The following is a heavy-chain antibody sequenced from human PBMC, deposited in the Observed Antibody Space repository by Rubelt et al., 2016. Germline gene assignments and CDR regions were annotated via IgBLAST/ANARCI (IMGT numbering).Heavy chain of an antibody. CDR3: ASDFYYNSSNYYGGLDY. J-gene: IGHJ4*02. CDR2: IKQDGREK. V-gene: IGHV3-7*01. CDR1: GFTFNNYW. Sequence: GFTFNNYWMNWVRQSPGKGLEWVANIKQDGREKYYVDSVKGRFTISRDNAKNSLYLQMNSLRAEDTAVYYCASDFYYNSSNYYGGLDYWGQGILVTVSS. D-gene: IGHD3-22*01.